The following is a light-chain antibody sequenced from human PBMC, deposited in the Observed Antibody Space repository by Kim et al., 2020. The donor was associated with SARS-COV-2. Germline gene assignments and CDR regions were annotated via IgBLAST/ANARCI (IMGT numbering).Light chain of an antibody. CDR3: QQYNNWPPIT. J-gene: IGKJ5*01. V-gene: IGKV3-15*01. CDR2: VAS. CDR1: QSVSSN. Sequence: EIVMTQSPATLSVSPGERATLSCRASQSVSSNLAWYQQKPGQAPRLLIYVASTSATGIPARFSGSGSGTEFTLTISSLQSEYFAVYYCQQYNNWPPITFGQGTRLEIK.